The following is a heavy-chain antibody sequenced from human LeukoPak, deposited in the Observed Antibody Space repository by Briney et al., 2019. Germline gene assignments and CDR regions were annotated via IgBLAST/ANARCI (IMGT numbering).Heavy chain of an antibody. CDR2: IYHSGST. D-gene: IGHD6-13*01. CDR3: AREVAAAGGSYMDV. Sequence: SETLSLTCTVSGYSISSGYYWGWIRQPPGKGLEWIGSIYHSGSTYYNPSLKSRVTISVDTSKNRFSLKLSSVTAADTAVYYCAREVAAAGGSYMDVWGKGTTVTVSS. J-gene: IGHJ6*03. V-gene: IGHV4-38-2*02. CDR1: GYSISSGYY.